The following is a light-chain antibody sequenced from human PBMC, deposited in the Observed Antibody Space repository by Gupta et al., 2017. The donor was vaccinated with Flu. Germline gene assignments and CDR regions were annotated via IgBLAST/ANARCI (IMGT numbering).Light chain of an antibody. Sequence: DIQMTQSPSSLSASVGDRVTITCRASQSISSYLNWYQQKPGKAPKLLIYAASSLQSGVPSRFSGSGSGTDFTLTISSLQPEDFATYYCQRRDSTRLTFGYGTHPEIK. J-gene: IGKJ5*01. CDR2: AAS. CDR1: QSISSY. CDR3: QRRDSTRLT. V-gene: IGKV1-39*01.